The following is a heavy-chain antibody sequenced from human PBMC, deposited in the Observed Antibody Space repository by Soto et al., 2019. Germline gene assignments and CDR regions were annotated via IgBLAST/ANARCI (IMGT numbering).Heavy chain of an antibody. CDR2: IYDSGKT. V-gene: IGHV4-59*12. CDR3: ARVSGSYYYGMDV. Sequence: SETLSLTCTVSGGSISSNYWSWIRQPPGKGQEWIGYIYDSGKTSYNPSLKSRVIISADMSKNQFSLWLSSVTAADTAVYYCARVSGSYYYGMDVWGQGTTVTVSS. D-gene: IGHD1-26*01. J-gene: IGHJ6*02. CDR1: GGSISSNY.